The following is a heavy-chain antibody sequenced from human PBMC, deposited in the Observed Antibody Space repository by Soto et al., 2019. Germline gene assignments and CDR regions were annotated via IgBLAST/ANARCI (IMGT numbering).Heavy chain of an antibody. J-gene: IGHJ4*02. CDR3: ATRRQPTYAFGN. V-gene: IGHV4-31*03. CDR2: IYYSGST. D-gene: IGHD2-8*01. CDR1: GGSIIRGIDY. Sequence: PSETLSLTCTVSGGSIIRGIDYWIWIRQHPGKGLEGIGYIYYSGSTYFNPSLKSRVSISMHTSKNQFVLKLSSVTAADAALYYCATRRQPTYAFGNWGQGALVPVS.